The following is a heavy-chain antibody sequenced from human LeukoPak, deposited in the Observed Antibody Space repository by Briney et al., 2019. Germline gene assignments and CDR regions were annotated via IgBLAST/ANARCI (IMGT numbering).Heavy chain of an antibody. J-gene: IGHJ4*02. CDR1: GFTFSSYE. CDR2: ISSSGSTK. D-gene: IGHD3-22*01. CDR3: ARDGGYYDSSGYSFNY. Sequence: GGSLRLSCAASGFTFSSYEMNWVRQAPGKGLEWVSYISSSGSTKYYADSVKGRFTISRDNAKNSLYLQMNSLRAEDTAVYYCARDGGYYDSSGYSFNYWGQGTLVTVSS. V-gene: IGHV3-48*03.